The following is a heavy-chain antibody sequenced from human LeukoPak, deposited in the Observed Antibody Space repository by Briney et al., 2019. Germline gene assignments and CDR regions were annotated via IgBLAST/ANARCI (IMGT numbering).Heavy chain of an antibody. CDR1: GGSISGYY. CDR2: LYYGGST. V-gene: IGHV4-59*12. CDR3: ARRWYCSSTSCYDFDY. J-gene: IGHJ4*02. Sequence: PSETLSLTCTVSGGSISGYYWTWIRQPPGKGLEWIGYLYYGGSTIYNPSLKSRVTISVDTSKNQFSLKLSSVTAADTAVYYCARRWYCSSTSCYDFDYWGQGTLVTVSS. D-gene: IGHD2-2*01.